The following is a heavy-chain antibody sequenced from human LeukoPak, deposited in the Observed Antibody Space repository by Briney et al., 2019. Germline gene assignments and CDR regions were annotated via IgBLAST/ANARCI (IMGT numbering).Heavy chain of an antibody. CDR2: INHSGST. D-gene: IGHD3-3*01. Sequence: PSETLSLTCALYGGSFSGYYWSWIRQPPGKGLEWIGEINHSGSTNYNPSLKSRVTISVDTSKNQFSLKLSSVTAADTAVYYCARGKGILEWLSFNPWGQGTLVTVSS. CDR1: GGSFSGYY. CDR3: ARGKGILEWLSFNP. V-gene: IGHV4-34*01. J-gene: IGHJ5*02.